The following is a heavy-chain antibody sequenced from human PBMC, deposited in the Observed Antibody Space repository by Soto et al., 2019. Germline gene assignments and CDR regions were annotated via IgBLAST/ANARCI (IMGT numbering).Heavy chain of an antibody. CDR1: GNCSSTYY. Sequence: SLPLSLTCTVSGNCSSTYYWSWVRQPPGKGMEWIGYVYNRGNTKYNPSLKSRVTIWEDMSKNQVSLRLSSVTAADTAIYYCARDRQNTYRNCFDPWGQGTPVNV. CDR2: VYNRGNT. CDR3: ARDRQNTYRNCFDP. J-gene: IGHJ5*02. V-gene: IGHV4-59*01. D-gene: IGHD4-4*01.